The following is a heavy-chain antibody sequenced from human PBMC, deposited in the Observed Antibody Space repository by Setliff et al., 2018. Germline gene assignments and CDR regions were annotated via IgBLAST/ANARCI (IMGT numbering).Heavy chain of an antibody. V-gene: IGHV4-39*07. J-gene: IGHJ4*02. CDR1: GASIRTNTYY. CDR3: ARGGYSYGLGGFPLDY. Sequence: SETLSLTCTVSGASIRTNTYYWAWIRQPPGKGLEWIGSVHYSGSTYYNPSLKSRVTISVDTSKNQFSLKLSSVTAADTAVYYCARGGYSYGLGGFPLDYWGQGTLVTVSS. D-gene: IGHD5-18*01. CDR2: VHYSGST.